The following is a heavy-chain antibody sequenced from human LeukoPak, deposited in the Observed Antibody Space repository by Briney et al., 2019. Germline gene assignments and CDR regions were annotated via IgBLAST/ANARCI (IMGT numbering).Heavy chain of an antibody. CDR1: GGSFSGYY. Sequence: PSETLSLTCAVYGGSFSGYYWSCIRPPPGKGREWIGNIFYSGSTYYSPSLKSRVTIPLDTSRNQLSLKLNSVTGAHTAVLFFTKSNGSGLIDIWGQGTMVTVSS. V-gene: IGHV4-34*12. CDR3: TKSNGSGLIDI. J-gene: IGHJ3*02. CDR2: IFYSGST. D-gene: IGHD3-10*01.